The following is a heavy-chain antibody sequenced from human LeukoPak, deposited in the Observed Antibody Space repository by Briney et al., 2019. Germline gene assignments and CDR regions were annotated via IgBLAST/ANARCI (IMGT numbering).Heavy chain of an antibody. V-gene: IGHV1-18*01. Sequence: ASVKVSCKASGYTFTSYGISWVRQAPGQGLEWMGWISAYNGNTNYAQKLQGRVTMTTDTSTSTAYMELRSLRSDDTAVYYCARDISDSCCPNWFDPWGQGTLVTVSS. CDR2: ISAYNGNT. J-gene: IGHJ5*02. CDR3: ARDISDSCCPNWFDP. CDR1: GYTFTSYG. D-gene: IGHD3-22*01.